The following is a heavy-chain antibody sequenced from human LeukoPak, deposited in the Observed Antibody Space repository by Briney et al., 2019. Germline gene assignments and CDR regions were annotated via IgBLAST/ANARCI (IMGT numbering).Heavy chain of an antibody. V-gene: IGHV4-39*01. CDR1: GGSISSSTYY. CDR2: IDYSGST. D-gene: IGHD2-2*01. Sequence: SETLSLTCTVSGGSISSSTYYWGWIRQPPGKGLEWIGSIDYSGSTHYNPSLRSRVTISVDTSKSQFSLKVNSVTAADTAVYYCARLLTGSTSWHIDYWGQGTLVTVSS. J-gene: IGHJ4*02. CDR3: ARLLTGSTSWHIDY.